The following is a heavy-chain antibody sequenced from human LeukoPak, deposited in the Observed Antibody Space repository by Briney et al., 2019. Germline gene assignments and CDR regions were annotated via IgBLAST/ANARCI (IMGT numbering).Heavy chain of an antibody. J-gene: IGHJ3*02. V-gene: IGHV3-33*01. D-gene: IGHD3-22*01. CDR1: GFTFSSYG. Sequence: PGGSLRLSCAASGFTFSSYGMHWVRQAPGKGLEWVSIIWYDGSNKYYADSVKGRFTISRDNSKNTLYLRMNSLRAEDTAVYYCARVPGYYDSSGYGLGAFDIWGQGTMVTVSS. CDR2: IWYDGSNK. CDR3: ARVPGYYDSSGYGLGAFDI.